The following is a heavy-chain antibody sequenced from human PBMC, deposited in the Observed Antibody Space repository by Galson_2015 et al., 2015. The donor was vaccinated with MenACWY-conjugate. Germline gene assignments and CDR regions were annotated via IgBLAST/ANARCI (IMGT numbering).Heavy chain of an antibody. CDR3: AGHCSGARCHLY. CDR1: GASITLDW. J-gene: IGHJ4*02. Sequence: SETLSLTCVVSGASITLDWWSWVRQPPGKGLEWIGEVHHSGSTNYNPSLKSRVTISLDKSKSQISLTVDSVTAADTAIYYCAGHCSGARCHLYWGQGTLVTVSS. D-gene: IGHD2-15*01. V-gene: IGHV4-4*02. CDR2: VHHSGST.